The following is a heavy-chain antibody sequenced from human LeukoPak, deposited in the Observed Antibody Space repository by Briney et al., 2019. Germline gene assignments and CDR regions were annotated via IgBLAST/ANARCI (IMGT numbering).Heavy chain of an antibody. CDR1: GFTFSSYS. D-gene: IGHD3-22*01. CDR3: AREHPITMIVVVIAGGLDY. J-gene: IGHJ4*02. CDR2: ISSSSSYI. V-gene: IGHV3-21*01. Sequence: GGSLRLSCAASGFTFSSYSMNWVRQAPGKGLEWVSSISSSSSYIYYADSVKGRFTISSDNAKNSLYLQMNSLRAEDTAVYYCAREHPITMIVVVIAGGLDYWGQGTLVTVSS.